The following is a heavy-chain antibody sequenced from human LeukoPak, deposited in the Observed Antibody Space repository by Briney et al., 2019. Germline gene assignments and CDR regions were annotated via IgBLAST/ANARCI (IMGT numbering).Heavy chain of an antibody. J-gene: IGHJ4*02. Sequence: SLRLSFTAFGFTFHDYAMDGCGRSPGKGWDGVSGISWNSGTIGYADSVKARFTISTDNSKNSLYLQMTSLRAEDTALYYCAKDNGRAGNFAYWGQPTLVT. CDR1: GFTFHDYA. V-gene: IGHV3-9*01. D-gene: IGHD4-17*01. CDR3: AKDNGRAGNFAY. CDR2: ISWNSGTI.